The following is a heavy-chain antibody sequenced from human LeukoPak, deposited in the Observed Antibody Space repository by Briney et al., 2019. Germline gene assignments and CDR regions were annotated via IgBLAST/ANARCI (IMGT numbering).Heavy chain of an antibody. V-gene: IGHV3-21*01. Sequence: KPGGSLRLSCAASGFTFSSYSMNSVRQAPGKGLEWVSSISSSSSCIYYTDSVKGRITISRDNAKNSLYLQMNSLRAEDTALYYCARDITVAGTVDYWGQGTLVTVSS. CDR1: GFTFSSYS. J-gene: IGHJ4*02. D-gene: IGHD6-19*01. CDR3: ARDITVAGTVDY. CDR2: ISSSSSCI.